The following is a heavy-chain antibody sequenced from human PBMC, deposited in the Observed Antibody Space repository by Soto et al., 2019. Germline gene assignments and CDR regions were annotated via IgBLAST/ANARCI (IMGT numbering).Heavy chain of an antibody. D-gene: IGHD3-9*01. J-gene: IGHJ5*02. V-gene: IGHV1-8*02. CDR3: ARGFGYDILTGYGQNWFDP. CDR1: GYTFTSYG. CDR2: MNPNSGNT. Sequence: ASVKVSGKASGYTFTSYGIGGVRQAPGQGLEWMGWMNPNSGNTGYAQKFQGRVTMTRNTSISTAYMELSSLRSEDTAVYYCARGFGYDILTGYGQNWFDPWGQGTLVTVSS.